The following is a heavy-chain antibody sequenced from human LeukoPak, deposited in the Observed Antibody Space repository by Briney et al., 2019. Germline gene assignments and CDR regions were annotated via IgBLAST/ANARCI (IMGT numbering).Heavy chain of an antibody. CDR1: GFTFSHYG. CDR2: IWYDGTNK. J-gene: IGHJ4*02. D-gene: IGHD2-15*01. Sequence: GGSLRLSCAASGFTFSHYGMHWVRQAPGKGLDWVAVIWYDGTNKYYADSVKGRFTISRDNSKNTVYLQMNSLRAEDTAVYYCARGYCSGGSCYQYYFDYWGQGTLVTVSS. CDR3: ARGYCSGGSCYQYYFDY. V-gene: IGHV3-33*01.